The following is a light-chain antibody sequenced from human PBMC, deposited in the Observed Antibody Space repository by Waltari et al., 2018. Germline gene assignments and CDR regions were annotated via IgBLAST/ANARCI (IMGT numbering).Light chain of an antibody. CDR1: FSDVGAYDY. CDR3: SSYTTRGTWV. J-gene: IGLJ3*02. CDR2: DVP. V-gene: IGLV2-14*03. Sequence: QSPLTQPASVSGSPGQSITLSCTGAFSDVGAYDYVSWYQQLPGRAPNLLIYDVPHRPSGVSARLSGSRSGNTASLTISGLQPEDEADYYCSSYTTRGTWVFGGGTKLTVL.